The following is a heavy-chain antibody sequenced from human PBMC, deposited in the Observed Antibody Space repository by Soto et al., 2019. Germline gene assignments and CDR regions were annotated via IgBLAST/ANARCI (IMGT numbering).Heavy chain of an antibody. CDR1: GGSFSGYY. CDR2: INHSGST. CDR3: ARGYCSGCISYSLPLAYTHF. V-gene: IGHV4-34*01. Sequence: SETLSLTCAVYGGSFSGYYWSWIRQPPGKGLEWIGEINHSGSTNYNPSLKSRVTISVDTSKNQFSLKLSSVTAADTAAYYCARGYCSGCISYSLPLAYTHFWGQGTLGTVFS. D-gene: IGHD2-15*01. J-gene: IGHJ4*02.